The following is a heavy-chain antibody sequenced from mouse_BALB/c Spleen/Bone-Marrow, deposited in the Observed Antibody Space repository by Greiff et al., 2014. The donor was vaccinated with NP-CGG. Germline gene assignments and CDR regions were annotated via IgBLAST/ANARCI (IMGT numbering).Heavy chain of an antibody. V-gene: IGHV5-4*02. CDR3: TRSGKRYGAMDY. CDR1: GFTFSDYY. D-gene: IGHD2-10*02. CDR2: ISAGGTYT. Sequence: EVMLVESGGGLVKPGGSLKLSCAASGFTFSDYYMYWVRQTPEKRLEWVATISAGGTYTFYPDSVKGRFTISRDNAKNNLYLQMSSLQSEDTAMYYCTRSGKRYGAMDYWGQGTSVTVSS. J-gene: IGHJ4*01.